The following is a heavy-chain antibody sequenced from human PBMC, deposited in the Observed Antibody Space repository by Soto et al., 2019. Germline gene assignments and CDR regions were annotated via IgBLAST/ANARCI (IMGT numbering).Heavy chain of an antibody. Sequence: PSETLSLTCTVSGGSISSYYWSWIRQPPGKGLEWIGYIYYSVSTNYNPSLKSRVTISVDTSKNQFSLKLSSVTASDTAVYYCARSVTTYYYYYMDVWGKGTTVTVSS. V-gene: IGHV4-59*01. CDR3: ARSVTTYYYYYMDV. CDR2: IYYSVST. D-gene: IGHD4-17*01. J-gene: IGHJ6*03. CDR1: GGSISSYY.